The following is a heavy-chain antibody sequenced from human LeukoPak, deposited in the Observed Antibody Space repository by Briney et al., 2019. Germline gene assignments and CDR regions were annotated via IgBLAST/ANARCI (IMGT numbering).Heavy chain of an antibody. CDR3: ARLKGWFDP. V-gene: IGHV4-38-2*02. J-gene: IGHJ5*02. CDR1: GYSISSVYY. D-gene: IGHD4/OR15-4a*01. Sequence: SETLSLTCTVSGYSISSVYYWGWIRQPPGKGLEWIGSIYHSGSTYYNPSLKSRVTISVDTSKNQFSLKLSSVTAADTAVYYCARLKGWFDPWGQGTLVTVSS. CDR2: IYHSGST.